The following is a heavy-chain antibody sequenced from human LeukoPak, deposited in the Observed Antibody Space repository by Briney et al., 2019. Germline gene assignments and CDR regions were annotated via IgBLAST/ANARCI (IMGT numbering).Heavy chain of an antibody. D-gene: IGHD6-19*01. J-gene: IGHJ4*02. CDR3: ANDRRGSGSIFDY. Sequence: PGGSLRLSCAASGFTFANYWMNWVRQAPGKGLEWVAVIWYDGSNKYYADSVKGRFTLSRDNSKNTLYLQLNSLRAEDTAVYYCANDRRGSGSIFDYWGQGTLVTVSS. CDR2: IWYDGSNK. CDR1: GFTFANYW. V-gene: IGHV3-33*06.